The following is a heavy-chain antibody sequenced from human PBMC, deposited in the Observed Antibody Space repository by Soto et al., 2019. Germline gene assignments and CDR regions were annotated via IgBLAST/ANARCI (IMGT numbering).Heavy chain of an antibody. J-gene: IGHJ2*01. CDR3: ARDGYFDL. CDR2: IYPGDSNI. CDR1: GYSFTSYW. V-gene: IGHV5-51*03. Sequence: VQLVQSGAEVKKPGESLKISCKASGYSFTSYWIAWVRQMPGKGLEWMGIIYPGDSNIRYSPSFQGQVTISADKSISTASLQGSSLKASDTAMYYCARDGYFDLWGRGTLVTVSS.